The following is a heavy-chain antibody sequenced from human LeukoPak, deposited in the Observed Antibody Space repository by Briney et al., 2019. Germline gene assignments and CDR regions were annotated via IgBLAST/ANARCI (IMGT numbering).Heavy chain of an antibody. CDR2: IKFHGHET. CDR3: AKDGEWELPLDY. J-gene: IGHJ4*02. V-gene: IGHV3-30*02. CDR1: GFNFNNYD. Sequence: GGSLRLSCVASGFNFNNYDLHWVRQAPGKGLEWVAFIKFHGHETFYADSVEGRFTISRDNSKNTLYLQMNSLRAEDTAVYYCAKDGEWELPLDYWGQGTLVTVSS. D-gene: IGHD1-26*01.